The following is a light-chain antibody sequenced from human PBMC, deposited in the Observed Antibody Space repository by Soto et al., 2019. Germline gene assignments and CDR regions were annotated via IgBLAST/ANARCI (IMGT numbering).Light chain of an antibody. CDR2: AAS. V-gene: IGKV1-39*01. CDR3: QQSYGIPQT. J-gene: IGKJ1*01. Sequence: IQLTQSPSSLSASVGDRVTITCRTSQNVNRYLNWYQEQPGKAPKLLIYAASILQSGVPSRFSGSGSGTDFILAISSLHPEDFTTYYCQQSYGIPQTFGPGTKVEIK. CDR1: QNVNRY.